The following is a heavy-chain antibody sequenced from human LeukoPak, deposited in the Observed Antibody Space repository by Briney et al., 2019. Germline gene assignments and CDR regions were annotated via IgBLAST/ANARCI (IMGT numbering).Heavy chain of an antibody. CDR1: GGSISSSSYY. Sequence: ETLSLTCTVSGGSISSSSYYWGWIRQPPGKGLEWIGSIYYSGSTYYNPSLKSRVTISVDTSKNQFSLKLSSVTAADTAVYYCARDSWIQLWSYMDVWGKGTTVTIFS. V-gene: IGHV4-39*07. D-gene: IGHD5-18*01. CDR3: ARDSWIQLWSYMDV. CDR2: IYYSGST. J-gene: IGHJ6*03.